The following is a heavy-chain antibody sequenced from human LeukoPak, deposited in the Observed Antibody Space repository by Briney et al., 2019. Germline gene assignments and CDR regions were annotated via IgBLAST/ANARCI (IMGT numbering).Heavy chain of an antibody. J-gene: IGHJ5*02. CDR1: GFTFSSYA. CDR3: AKVPAAYNWFDP. Sequence: GGSLRLSCAASGFTFSSYAMSWVRQAPGKGLEWVLAISGSGGSTYYADSVKGRFTISRDNSKNTLYLQMNSLRAEDTAVYYCAKVPAAYNWFDPWGQGTLVTVSS. CDR2: ISGSGGST. V-gene: IGHV3-23*01. D-gene: IGHD2-2*01.